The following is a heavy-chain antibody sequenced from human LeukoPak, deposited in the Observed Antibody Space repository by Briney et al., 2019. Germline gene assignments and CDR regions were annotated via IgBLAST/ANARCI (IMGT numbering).Heavy chain of an antibody. CDR2: IYYSGST. J-gene: IGHJ4*02. CDR3: ASSRIQLWLLGDY. Sequence: SETLSLTCTVSSGSISSGDYYWGWIRQPPGKGLEWIGSIYYSGSTYYNPSLKSRVTISVDTSKNQFSLKLSSVTAADTAVYYCASSRIQLWLLGDYWGQGTLVTVSS. D-gene: IGHD5-18*01. V-gene: IGHV4-39*01. CDR1: SGSISSGDYY.